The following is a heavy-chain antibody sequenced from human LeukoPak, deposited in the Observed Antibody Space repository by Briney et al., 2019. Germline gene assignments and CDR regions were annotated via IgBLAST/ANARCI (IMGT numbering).Heavy chain of an antibody. CDR1: GFTFSDYA. Sequence: PGGSLRLSCAASGFTFSDYAMTWVRQAPGKGLEWVSGISGSGASTYYADSVKGRFTISRDNSKNTVYLQMNSLRAEDTAVYYCAKVPTVVTPTGFDYWGQGTLVTVSS. CDR2: ISGSGAST. CDR3: AKVPTVVTPTGFDY. D-gene: IGHD4-23*01. V-gene: IGHV3-23*01. J-gene: IGHJ4*02.